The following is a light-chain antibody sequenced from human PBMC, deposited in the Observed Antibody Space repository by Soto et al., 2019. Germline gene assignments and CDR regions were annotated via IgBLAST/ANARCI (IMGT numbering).Light chain of an antibody. CDR1: QSVSSY. CDR2: DAS. Sequence: EIVLTQSPATLSLSPGERATLSCRASQSVSSYLAWYQQKPGQAPRLLIYDASNSATGIPARFSGRGSGTDFTLTISSLEPEDFAVYYCHQRSNWPLTFGGGTKVEIK. J-gene: IGKJ4*01. V-gene: IGKV3-11*01. CDR3: HQRSNWPLT.